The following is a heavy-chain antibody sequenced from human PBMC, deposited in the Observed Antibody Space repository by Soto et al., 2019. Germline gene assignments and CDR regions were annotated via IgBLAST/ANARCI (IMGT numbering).Heavy chain of an antibody. CDR1: GFTFSSYA. Sequence: GGSLRLSCAASGFTFSSYAMHWVRQAPGKGLEWVAVISYDGSNKYYADSVKGRFTISRDNSKNTLYLQMNSLRAEDTAVYCCAREFSDAFDIWGQGTMVTVSS. CDR2: ISYDGSNK. D-gene: IGHD3-3*01. V-gene: IGHV3-30-3*01. CDR3: AREFSDAFDI. J-gene: IGHJ3*02.